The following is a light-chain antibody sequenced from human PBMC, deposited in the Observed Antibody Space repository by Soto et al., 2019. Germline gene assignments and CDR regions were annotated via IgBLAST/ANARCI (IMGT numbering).Light chain of an antibody. CDR1: SSDVGLYNY. V-gene: IGLV2-14*01. Sequence: QSVLTQPAGVSGSPGQSITICCAGASSDVGLYNYVSWYQHHPGTAPKLIIYEVSNGPSGVSNRFSGSKSGNTASLTISGLQVEDEAAFYCCRSTGGSTYVFGTVTKVTVL. CDR3: CRSTGGSTYV. CDR2: EVS. J-gene: IGLJ1*01.